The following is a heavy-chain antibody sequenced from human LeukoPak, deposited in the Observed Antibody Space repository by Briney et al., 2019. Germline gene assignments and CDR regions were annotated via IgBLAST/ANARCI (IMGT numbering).Heavy chain of an antibody. CDR3: AREAYSSAYYFDY. V-gene: IGHV7-4-1*02. D-gene: IGHD5-18*01. CDR1: GYTFTSYA. CDR2: INTNTGNP. Sequence: GASVKVSCKASGYTFTSYAMNWVRQAPGQGLEWMGWINTNTGNPSYARGFTGRFVFSLDTSVSTAYLQISSLKAEDTAVYYCAREAYSSAYYFDYWGQGTPVTVSS. J-gene: IGHJ4*02.